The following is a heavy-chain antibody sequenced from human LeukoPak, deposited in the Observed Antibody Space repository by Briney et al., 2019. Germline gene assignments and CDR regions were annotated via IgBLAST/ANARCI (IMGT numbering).Heavy chain of an antibody. V-gene: IGHV3-21*01. J-gene: IGHJ4*02. D-gene: IGHD5-12*01. CDR2: ISSDSNYI. CDR3: TRGGTYDPSDY. Sequence: GGSLRLSCAPSGLTFSAYSMNWVRLAPGEGLEWVSSISSDSNYIFYADSVKGRFTISRDNAKNSLYLQMNSLRAEDTAVYYCTRGGTYDPSDYWGQGTLVTVSS. CDR1: GLTFSAYS.